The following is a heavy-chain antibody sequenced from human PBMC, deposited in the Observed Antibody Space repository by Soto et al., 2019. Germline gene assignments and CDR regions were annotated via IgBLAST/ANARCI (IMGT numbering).Heavy chain of an antibody. Sequence: GASVKVSCKVSGYTLTELSMHWVRQAPGKGLEWMGGFDADDGNTKYSQKFQGRVTITKDTSASTAYMELSSLRSEDTAVYYCARDRDIVVVVAAGPPGYFDYWGQGTLVTVSS. J-gene: IGHJ4*02. CDR1: GYTLTELS. D-gene: IGHD2-15*01. V-gene: IGHV1-24*01. CDR2: FDADDGNT. CDR3: ARDRDIVVVVAAGPPGYFDY.